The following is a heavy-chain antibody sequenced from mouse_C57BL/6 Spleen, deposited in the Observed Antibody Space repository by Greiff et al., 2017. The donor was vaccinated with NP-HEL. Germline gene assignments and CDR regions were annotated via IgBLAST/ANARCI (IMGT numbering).Heavy chain of an antibody. CDR3: ARDYYGSSYIAY. J-gene: IGHJ3*01. D-gene: IGHD1-1*01. CDR2: IDPSDSYT. CDR1: GYTFTSYW. Sequence: VQLQQPGAELVMPGASVKLSCKASGYTFTSYWMHWVKQRPGQGLEWIGEIDPSDSYTKYNQKFKGKSTLTVDKSSSTAYMQLSSLTSEDSAVYYCARDYYGSSYIAYWGQGTLVTVSA. V-gene: IGHV1-69*01.